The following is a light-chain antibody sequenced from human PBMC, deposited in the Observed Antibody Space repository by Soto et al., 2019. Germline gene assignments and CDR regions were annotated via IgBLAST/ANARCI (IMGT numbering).Light chain of an antibody. CDR2: LGS. Sequence: DIVMTQSPLSLPVTPGEPASISCRSSQSLLHSNGYNYLDWYLQKPGQSPQLLIYLGSNRASGVPDRFSGSGSGPDFTQKISRVEAEDVGVYYCMQALQTPYTSGQGTKLEIK. J-gene: IGKJ2*01. CDR1: QSLLHSNGYNY. V-gene: IGKV2-28*01. CDR3: MQALQTPYT.